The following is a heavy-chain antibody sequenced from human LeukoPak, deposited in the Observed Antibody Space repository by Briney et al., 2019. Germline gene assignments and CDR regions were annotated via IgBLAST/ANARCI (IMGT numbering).Heavy chain of an antibody. CDR2: ISSSGSTI. V-gene: IGHV3-48*03. CDR1: GFTFSSYE. Sequence: GGSLRLSCAASGFTFSSYEMNWVRQAPGKGLEWVSYISSSGSTIYYADSVKGRFTISRDNAKNSLYLQMNSLRAEDTAVYYCAKDGDYELFYYFDYWGQGTLVTVSS. D-gene: IGHD4-17*01. J-gene: IGHJ4*02. CDR3: AKDGDYELFYYFDY.